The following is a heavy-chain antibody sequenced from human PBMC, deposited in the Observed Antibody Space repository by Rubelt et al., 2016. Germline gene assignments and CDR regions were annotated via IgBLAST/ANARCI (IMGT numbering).Heavy chain of an antibody. CDR1: GYTFNSYA. J-gene: IGHJ3*02. CDR2: INADNGNT. V-gene: IGHV1-3*01. CDR3: ASCGLVPAAIPPGI. D-gene: IGHD2-2*02. Sequence: GASVKVSCKASGYTFNSYAMHWVRQAPGQRLEWMGWINADNGNTNYSQKFQGRVTITRDTSASTAYMELSSLRSEDTAVYYCASCGLVPAAIPPGIWGQGTMVTVSS.